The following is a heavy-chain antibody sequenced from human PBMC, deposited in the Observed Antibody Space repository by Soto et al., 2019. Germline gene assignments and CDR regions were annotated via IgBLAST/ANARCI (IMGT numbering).Heavy chain of an antibody. CDR1: VGTFIRYA. V-gene: IGHV1-69*15. CDR2: ISRIYGTA. Sequence: VKVSCQASVGTFIRYAISCVRQAPEQGLEWMGRISRIYGTANYAQKFQGRVTITADESTSTDYMELSSLRSEDTAVYYCARGRSPTYQLLRGYFDYWGQGTLVTVSS. CDR3: ARGRSPTYQLLRGYFDY. J-gene: IGHJ4*02. D-gene: IGHD2-2*01.